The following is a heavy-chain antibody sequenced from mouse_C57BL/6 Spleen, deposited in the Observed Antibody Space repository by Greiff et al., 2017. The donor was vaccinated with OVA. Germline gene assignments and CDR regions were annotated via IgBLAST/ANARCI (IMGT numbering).Heavy chain of an antibody. Sequence: QVQLQQPGAELVRPGTSVKLSCKASGYTFTSYWMHWVKQRPGQGLEWIGVIDPSDSYTNYNQKFKGKATLTVDTSSSTAYMQLSSLTSEDSAVYYCARRPQLGHAMDYWGQGTSVTVSS. CDR2: IDPSDSYT. CDR1: GYTFTSYW. V-gene: IGHV1-59*01. D-gene: IGHD4-1*02. J-gene: IGHJ4*01. CDR3: ARRPQLGHAMDY.